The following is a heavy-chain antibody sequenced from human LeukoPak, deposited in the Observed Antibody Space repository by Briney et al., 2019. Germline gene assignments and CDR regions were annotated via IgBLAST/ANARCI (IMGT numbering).Heavy chain of an antibody. D-gene: IGHD5-12*01. CDR2: IGTSSSYI. Sequence: GGSLRLSCAASGFTFSSYSMNWVRQAPGKGLEWVSSIGTSSSYIYYADSLKGRFTISRDNAKNSLYLQMNSLRGEDTALYYCASPDSGTWGQGTLVTVSS. CDR3: ASPDSGT. CDR1: GFTFSSYS. J-gene: IGHJ5*02. V-gene: IGHV3-21*04.